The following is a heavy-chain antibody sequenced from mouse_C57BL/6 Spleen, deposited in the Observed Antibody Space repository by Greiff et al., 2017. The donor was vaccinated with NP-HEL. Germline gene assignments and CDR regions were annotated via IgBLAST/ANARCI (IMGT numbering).Heavy chain of an antibody. CDR1: GYAFSSYW. Sequence: VHLVESGAELVKPGASVKISCKASGYAFSSYWMNWVKQRPGKGLEWIGQIYPGDGDTNYNGKFKGKATLTADKSSSTAYMQLSSLTSEDSAVYFCARSGDYDEAYWGQGTLVTVSA. D-gene: IGHD2-4*01. CDR2: IYPGDGDT. V-gene: IGHV1-80*01. CDR3: ARSGDYDEAY. J-gene: IGHJ3*01.